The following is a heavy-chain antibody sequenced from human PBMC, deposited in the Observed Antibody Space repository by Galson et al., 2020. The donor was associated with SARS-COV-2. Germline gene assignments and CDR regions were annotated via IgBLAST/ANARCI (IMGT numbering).Heavy chain of an antibody. D-gene: IGHD3-10*01. J-gene: IGHJ4*02. CDR1: GYTFIGYY. CDR2: INPNSGGT. V-gene: IGHV1-2*02. CDR3: ASSGSKRVFDY. Sequence: ASVKVSCKASGYTFIGYYIHWVRQAPGQGLEWMGWINPNSGGTNHTQKFQGRVTMTRDTSISTAYMELSRLRYDDTAVYYCASSGSKRVFDYWGQGTLVTVSS.